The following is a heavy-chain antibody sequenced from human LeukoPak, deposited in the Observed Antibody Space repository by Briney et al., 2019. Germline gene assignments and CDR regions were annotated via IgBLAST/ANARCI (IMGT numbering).Heavy chain of an antibody. V-gene: IGHV3-21*01. CDR1: GFTFSSYS. Sequence: GGSLRLSCAASGFTFSSYSMNWVRQAPGKGLEWVSSISSSSSYIYYADSVKGRFTISRDNAKNSLYLQMNSLRAEDTAVYYCARGAAGYSGSPWDYFDYWGQGTLVTVSS. D-gene: IGHD1-26*01. CDR3: ARGAAGYSGSPWDYFDY. J-gene: IGHJ4*02. CDR2: ISSSSSYI.